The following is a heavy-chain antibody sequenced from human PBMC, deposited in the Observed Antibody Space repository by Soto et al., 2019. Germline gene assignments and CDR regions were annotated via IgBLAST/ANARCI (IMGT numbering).Heavy chain of an antibody. CDR2: ISYDGSNK. V-gene: IGHV3-30-3*01. J-gene: IGHJ4*02. Sequence: QVQLVESGGGVVQPGRSLRLSCAASGFTFSSYAMHWVRQAPGKGLEWVAIISYDGSNKYYGDSVKGRFTISRDNSKNTLYLQMNSLRAEDTAMYYCARAIAVAGFAVRHTDYYFDYWGQGTLVTVSS. D-gene: IGHD6-19*01. CDR3: ARAIAVAGFAVRHTDYYFDY. CDR1: GFTFSSYA.